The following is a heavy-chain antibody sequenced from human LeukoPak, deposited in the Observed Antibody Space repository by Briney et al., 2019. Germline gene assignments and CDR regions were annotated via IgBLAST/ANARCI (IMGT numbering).Heavy chain of an antibody. CDR1: GYTFTSNN. CDR2: MDPDSADT. Sequence: ASVEVSCKASGYTFTSNNINWVRQAPGQGLEWMGWMDPDSADTAYAQKFQGRVAMTRDTSISTAYMELSSLRSEDTAVYYCARADTIVWFVDYWGQGNLVTVSS. CDR3: ARADTIVWFVDY. D-gene: IGHD3-9*01. V-gene: IGHV1-8*01. J-gene: IGHJ4*01.